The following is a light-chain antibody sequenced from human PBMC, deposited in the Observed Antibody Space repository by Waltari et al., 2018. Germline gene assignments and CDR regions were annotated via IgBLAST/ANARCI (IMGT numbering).Light chain of an antibody. CDR3: QTWDDSLNGVV. J-gene: IGLJ2*01. V-gene: IGLV1-44*01. CDR1: SYNIGVNT. CDR2: TDN. Sequence: QSVLTQPPSASGTPGQTVTISCSGSSYNIGVNTVNWYQQLPGTAPKLLIYTDNLRPSGVPDRFSGSKSGTSASLAISGLQSEDEADYHCQTWDDSLNGVVFGGGTKLTVL.